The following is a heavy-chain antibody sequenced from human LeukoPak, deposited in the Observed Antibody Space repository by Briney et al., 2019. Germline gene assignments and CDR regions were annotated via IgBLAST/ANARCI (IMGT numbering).Heavy chain of an antibody. CDR2: ISPNSGGT. V-gene: IGHV1-2*02. D-gene: IGHD2-2*01. J-gene: IGHJ5*02. CDR3: ARVNPTWGYCSSTSCPQYNWFDP. CDR1: GYTFTGYY. Sequence: GASVKDSCKASGYTFTGYYMHWVLQAPGQGLEWMGWISPNSGGTNYAQKFQGRVTMTRDTSISTAYMELSRLRSDDTAVYYCARVNPTWGYCSSTSCPQYNWFDPWGQGTLVTVSS.